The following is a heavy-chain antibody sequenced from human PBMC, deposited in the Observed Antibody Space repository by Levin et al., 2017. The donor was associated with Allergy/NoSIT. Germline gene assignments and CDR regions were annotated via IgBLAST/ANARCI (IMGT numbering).Heavy chain of an antibody. CDR1: GYSFTSYW. D-gene: IGHD5-24*01. CDR2: IYPGDSDT. J-gene: IGHJ3*02. CDR3: ARRRQWLENDAFDI. V-gene: IGHV5-51*01. Sequence: GGSLRLSCKGSGYSFTSYWIGWVRQMPGKGLEWMGIIYPGDSDTRYSPSFQGQVTISADKSISTAYLQWSSLKASDTAMYYCARRRQWLENDAFDIWGQGTMVTVSS.